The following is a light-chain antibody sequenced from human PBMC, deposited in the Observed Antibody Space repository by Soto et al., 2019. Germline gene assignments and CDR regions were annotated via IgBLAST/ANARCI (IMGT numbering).Light chain of an antibody. CDR2: AAS. J-gene: IGKJ1*01. Sequence: IRMTQSPSSLSASAGDRVTITCRASQDISSSLAWYQQKPGKAPKLLIFAASTLQSGVPSRFSGSGSGADFTLTISCLQSEDFATYYCQQYYSSPQTFGQGTKVDIK. CDR1: QDISSS. V-gene: IGKV1-8*01. CDR3: QQYYSSPQT.